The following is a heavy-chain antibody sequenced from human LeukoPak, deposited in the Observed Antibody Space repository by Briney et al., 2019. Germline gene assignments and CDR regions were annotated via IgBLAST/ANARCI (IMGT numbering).Heavy chain of an antibody. CDR1: GGTFSSYA. V-gene: IGHV1-2*04. D-gene: IGHD3-10*01. Sequence: ASVKVSCKASGGTFSSYAISWVRQAPGQGLEWMGWINPNSGGTNYAQKFQGWVTMTRDTSISTAYMELSRLRSDDTAVYYCARDRGGYHYYGMDVWGQGTTVTVSS. CDR2: INPNSGGT. J-gene: IGHJ6*02. CDR3: ARDRGGYHYYGMDV.